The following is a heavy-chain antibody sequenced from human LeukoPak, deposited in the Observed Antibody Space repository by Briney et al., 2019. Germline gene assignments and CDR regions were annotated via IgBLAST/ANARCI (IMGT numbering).Heavy chain of an antibody. CDR1: GFTFSSYA. Sequence: GGSLRLSCAASGFTFSSYAMSWVRQAPGKGLEWVSAISGSGGSTYYADSVKGRFTVFRDNSKNTLYLQMNSLRAEDTAVYYCAKDLIKRGSGGSSPNWFDPWGQGTLVTVSS. D-gene: IGHD2-15*01. V-gene: IGHV3-23*01. CDR2: ISGSGGST. J-gene: IGHJ5*02. CDR3: AKDLIKRGSGGSSPNWFDP.